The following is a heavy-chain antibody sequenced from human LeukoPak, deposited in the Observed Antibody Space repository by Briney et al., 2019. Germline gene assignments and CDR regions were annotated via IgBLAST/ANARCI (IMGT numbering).Heavy chain of an antibody. D-gene: IGHD4-11*01. Sequence: SETLSLTCTVSGASISSHYWGWVRQPPGKGLEWIGYIHYSGSTNYRPSLKSRVTISIDTSKKQFSLKLRSVNAADTAMYYCARTGDYSRTTGGWFDPWGQGTLVTVSS. V-gene: IGHV4-59*11. CDR1: GASISSHY. J-gene: IGHJ5*02. CDR2: IHYSGST. CDR3: ARTGDYSRTTGGWFDP.